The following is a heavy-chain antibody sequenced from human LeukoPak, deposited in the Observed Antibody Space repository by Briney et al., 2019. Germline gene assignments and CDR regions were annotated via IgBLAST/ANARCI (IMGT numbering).Heavy chain of an antibody. D-gene: IGHD3-9*01. Sequence: ASVKVSCRASGGTFSSYAISWVRQAPGQWLEWMGGIIPIFGTANYAQKLQGRVTMTTDTSTSTAYMELRSLRSDDTAVYYCARYQDWLSTLSYGMDVWGQGTTVTVSS. CDR2: IIPIFGTA. J-gene: IGHJ6*02. CDR1: GGTFSSYA. CDR3: ARYQDWLSTLSYGMDV. V-gene: IGHV1-69*05.